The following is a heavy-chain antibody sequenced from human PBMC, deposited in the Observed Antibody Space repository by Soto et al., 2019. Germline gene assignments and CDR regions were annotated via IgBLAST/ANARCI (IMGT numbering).Heavy chain of an antibody. CDR3: ARERGSYDILTGYEHVNFDY. V-gene: IGHV4-31*03. Sequence: ASETLSLTCTVSGGSISSGGYYWSWIRQHPGKGLEWIGYIYYSGSTYYNPSLKSRVTISVDTSKNQFSLKLSSVTAADTAVYYCARERGSYDILTGYEHVNFDYWGQGTLVTVSS. J-gene: IGHJ4*02. D-gene: IGHD3-9*01. CDR2: IYYSGST. CDR1: GGSISSGGYY.